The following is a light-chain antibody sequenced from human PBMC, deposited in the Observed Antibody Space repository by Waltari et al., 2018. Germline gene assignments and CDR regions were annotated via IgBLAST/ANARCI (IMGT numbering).Light chain of an antibody. Sequence: DVVMTQSPLSLPVTLGQPASISCRSSQSLVSSDGNTYFNWFQQRPGQSPRRLVYTVANRESGVPDRFSGSGSGTGFTLRISRVEAEDVGVYYCMQGIHRPWTFGQGTKVEIK. V-gene: IGKV2-30*01. CDR1: QSLVSSDGNTY. J-gene: IGKJ1*01. CDR3: MQGIHRPWT. CDR2: TVA.